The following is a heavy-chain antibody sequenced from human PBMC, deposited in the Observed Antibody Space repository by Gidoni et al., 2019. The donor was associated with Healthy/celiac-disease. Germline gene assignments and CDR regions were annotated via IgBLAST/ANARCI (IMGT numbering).Heavy chain of an antibody. Sequence: EVQLLDAGGGLVQPGGSLSPPCAASRFTFSSYDSSWVRQAPGKGLEWVAAISGSGGSTYYADSVKGRFTISRDNSKNTLYLQMTSLRAEDTAVYYCAKDFPDYSWGSYGSFDYWGQGTRVTVSS. CDR2: ISGSGGST. V-gene: IGHV3-23*01. J-gene: IGHJ4*02. CDR1: RFTFSSYD. D-gene: IGHD3-16*01. CDR3: AKDFPDYSWGSYGSFDY.